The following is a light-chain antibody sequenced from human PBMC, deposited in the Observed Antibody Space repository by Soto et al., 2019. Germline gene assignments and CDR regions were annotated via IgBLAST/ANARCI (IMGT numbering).Light chain of an antibody. CDR1: QGISNY. CDR3: QKYNGAPRA. Sequence: DIQMTQSPSSLSASVGDRVTITCRASQGISNYLAWYQQKPGKVPKLLVYAASTLQSGVPSRFSGSGSGSDFTLSISSLQAENVATYYCQKYNGAPRAFGQGTNVEIK. V-gene: IGKV1-27*01. CDR2: AAS. J-gene: IGKJ1*01.